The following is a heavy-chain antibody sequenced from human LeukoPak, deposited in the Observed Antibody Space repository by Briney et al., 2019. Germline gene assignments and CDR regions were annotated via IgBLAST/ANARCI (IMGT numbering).Heavy chain of an antibody. CDR2: IIPIFGTT. Sequence: SVKVSCKASGGTFSSYTMTWVRQAPGQGLEWIGGIIPIFGTTNYAQKFQGRVTITTDESTSTACMDLSSLRSEDTAVYYCAAVPRWLQFDGYFDYWGQGTLVTVSS. CDR3: AAVPRWLQFDGYFDY. D-gene: IGHD5-24*01. J-gene: IGHJ4*02. CDR1: GGTFSSYT. V-gene: IGHV1-69*05.